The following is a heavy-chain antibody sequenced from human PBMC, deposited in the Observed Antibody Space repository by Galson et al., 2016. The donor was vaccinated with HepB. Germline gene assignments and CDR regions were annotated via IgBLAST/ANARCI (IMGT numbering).Heavy chain of an antibody. J-gene: IGHJ5*02. Sequence: SVKVSCKASGYTFISNTMHWVRQAPGQRLEWMGWINGGNGNTKYSQKFQGRVTITRDTSARTVYMELSSLRSEDTAVYYCANSSNWPTDYWFDPWGQGTLVTVSS. V-gene: IGHV1-3*01. CDR1: GYTFISNT. D-gene: IGHD6-13*01. CDR3: ANSSNWPTDYWFDP. CDR2: INGGNGNT.